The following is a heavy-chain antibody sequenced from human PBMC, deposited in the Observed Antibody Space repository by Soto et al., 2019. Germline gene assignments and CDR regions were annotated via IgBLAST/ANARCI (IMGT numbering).Heavy chain of an antibody. D-gene: IGHD1-1*01. CDR2: ISGSGGIT. J-gene: IGHJ4*02. CDR3: EKDANWEDHY. CDR1: GFTFSNYA. V-gene: IGHV3-23*01. Sequence: EVQLLESGGGSVQPGGSLRLSCAASGFTFSNYAMTWVRQAPGKGLEWVSFISGSGGITYYADSVKGRFTISRDNSKNTLYLQMHSLRAEDTAIYYCEKDANWEDHYWGQGTLVTVSS.